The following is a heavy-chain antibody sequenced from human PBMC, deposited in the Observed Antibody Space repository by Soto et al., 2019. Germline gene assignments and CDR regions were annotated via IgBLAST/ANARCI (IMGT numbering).Heavy chain of an antibody. D-gene: IGHD3-3*01. CDR2: INPNSGGT. CDR1: GYTFTGYY. CDR3: ARAGFLEWLPPDY. Sequence: ASVKVSCKASGYTFTGYYMHWVRQAPGQGLEWMGWINPNSGGTNYAQKFQGWVTMTRDTSISTAYMELSRLRSDDTAVYYCARAGFLEWLPPDYWGQGTLVTVSS. V-gene: IGHV1-2*04. J-gene: IGHJ4*02.